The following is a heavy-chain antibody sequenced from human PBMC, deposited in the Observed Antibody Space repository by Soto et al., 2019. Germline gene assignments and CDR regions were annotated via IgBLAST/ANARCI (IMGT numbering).Heavy chain of an antibody. CDR2: LIPIFGTA. V-gene: IGHV1-69*01. J-gene: IGHJ4*02. D-gene: IGHD3-22*01. CDR1: GGTFSSYA. CDR3: ASTIGAFPYYYDSSGYFCY. Sequence: QVQLVQSGAEVKKPGSSVRVSCKASGGTFSSYAISWVRQAPGQGLEWMGGLIPIFGTANYAQKFQGRVTITADESTSTAYMELSSLRSEDTAVYYCASTIGAFPYYYDSSGYFCYWGQGTLVTVSS.